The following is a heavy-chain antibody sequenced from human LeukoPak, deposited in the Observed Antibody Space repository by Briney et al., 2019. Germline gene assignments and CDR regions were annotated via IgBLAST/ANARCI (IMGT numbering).Heavy chain of an antibody. D-gene: IGHD2-15*01. CDR3: ARDIVVVVAATTQPFDY. V-gene: IGHV3-11*01. CDR1: GFTFSDYY. Sequence: PGGSLRLSCTASGFTFSDYYMNWVRQAPGKGLEWISYIRNSGSATYYADSVKGRFTISRDNSKNTLYLQMNSLRAEDTAVYYCARDIVVVVAATTQPFDYWGQGTLVTVSS. CDR2: IRNSGSAT. J-gene: IGHJ4*02.